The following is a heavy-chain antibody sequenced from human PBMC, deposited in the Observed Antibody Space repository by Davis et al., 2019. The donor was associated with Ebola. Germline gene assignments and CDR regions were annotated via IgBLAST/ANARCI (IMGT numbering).Heavy chain of an antibody. V-gene: IGHV4-30-4*01. Sequence: MPSETLSLTCTVSGGSINSGDYYWSWIRQPPGKGLEWIGYIYYSGSTYYNPSLKSRVTISVDTSKNQFSLKLSSVTAADTAVYYCAGNGGSCYSCFDYWGQGTLVTVSS. J-gene: IGHJ4*02. CDR3: AGNGGSCYSCFDY. CDR2: IYYSGST. CDR1: GGSINSGDYY. D-gene: IGHD2-15*01.